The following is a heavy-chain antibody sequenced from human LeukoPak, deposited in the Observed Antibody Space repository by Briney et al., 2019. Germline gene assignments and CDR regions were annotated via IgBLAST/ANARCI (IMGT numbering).Heavy chain of an antibody. CDR3: ARIIRFETYYYDSGGYAYFDY. CDR2: IKPNSGDT. J-gene: IGHJ4*02. Sequence: ASVKVSCKASGYTFTSYGISWVRQAPGQGLEWMGWIKPNSGDTNYAQKFQGRVTMTRDTSISTAYMELSRLRSDDTAVYYCARIIRFETYYYDSGGYAYFDYWGQGTLVTVSS. D-gene: IGHD3-22*01. CDR1: GYTFTSYG. V-gene: IGHV1-2*02.